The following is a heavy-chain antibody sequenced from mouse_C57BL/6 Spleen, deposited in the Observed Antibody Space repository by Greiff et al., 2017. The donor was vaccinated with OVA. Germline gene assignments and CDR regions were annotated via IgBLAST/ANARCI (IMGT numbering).Heavy chain of an antibody. CDR3: ARFFPCYGNYDAMDY. V-gene: IGHV7-3*01. Sequence: EVQLVESGGGLVQPGGSLSLSCAASGFTFTDYYMSWVRQPPGKALEWLGFIRNKANGYTTEYSASVKGRFTISRDNSQSILYLQMNALRAEDSATYYCARFFPCYGNYDAMDYWGQGTSVTVSS. D-gene: IGHD2-10*01. CDR2: IRNKANGYTT. J-gene: IGHJ4*01. CDR1: GFTFTDYY.